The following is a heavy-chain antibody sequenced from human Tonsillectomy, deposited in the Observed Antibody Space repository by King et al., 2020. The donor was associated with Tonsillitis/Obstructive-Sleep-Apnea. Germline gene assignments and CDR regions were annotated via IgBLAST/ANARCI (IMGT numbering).Heavy chain of an antibody. Sequence: VQLVESGGGLVKPGGSLRLSCAASGFTFSNAWMSWVRQAPGKGLEWVGRIKSKTDGGTTDYAAPVKGRFTISRDDSKNTLYLQMNSLKTEDTAVYYRTAGPIVVVPAAKGPETYYNYYMDVWGKGTTVTVSS. V-gene: IGHV3-15*01. CDR2: IKSKTDGGTT. CDR3: TAGPIVVVPAAKGPETYYNYYMDV. D-gene: IGHD2-2*01. J-gene: IGHJ6*03. CDR1: GFTFSNAW.